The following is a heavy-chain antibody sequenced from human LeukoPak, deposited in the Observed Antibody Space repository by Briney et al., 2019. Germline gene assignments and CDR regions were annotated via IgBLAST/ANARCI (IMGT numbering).Heavy chain of an antibody. Sequence: GASVKVSCKASGYTFTSYYMHWVRQAPGQGLEWMGIINPSGGSTSYAQKFQGRVTMTRDMSTSTVYMELSSLRSEDTAVYYCARDAYYYDSSGYITRENDAFHIWGQGTMVTVSS. CDR2: INPSGGST. V-gene: IGHV1-46*01. CDR1: GYTFTSYY. CDR3: ARDAYYYDSSGYITRENDAFHI. J-gene: IGHJ3*02. D-gene: IGHD3-22*01.